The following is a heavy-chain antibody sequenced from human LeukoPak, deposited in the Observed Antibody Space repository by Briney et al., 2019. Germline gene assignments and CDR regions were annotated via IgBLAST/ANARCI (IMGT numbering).Heavy chain of an antibody. Sequence: AGSLRLSCAASGFTFINNWMSWVRQAPGKGLEWVANINQGGSEKYYVYSVKGRFTIARDNANHSMYLQMNSLSAEATAVYYCERVDSYNSGWLDYWGQGPLVTVSS. D-gene: IGHD6-19*01. CDR3: ERVDSYNSGWLDY. J-gene: IGHJ4*02. V-gene: IGHV3-7*04. CDR2: INQGGSEK. CDR1: GFTFINNW.